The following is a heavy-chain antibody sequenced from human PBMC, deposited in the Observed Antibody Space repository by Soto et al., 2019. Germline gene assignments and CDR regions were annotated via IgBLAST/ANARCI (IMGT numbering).Heavy chain of an antibody. CDR2: ISGGGSTT. V-gene: IGHV3-23*01. CDR1: GLNFNTFA. Sequence: DVELLESGGGLVQPGGSLRLSCAAAGLNFNTFAMTWVRQAPGKGLEWVSYISGGGSTTYYADSVKGRFAISRDNFKNTLYLQMNNLGAEDTAIYYCAKLDFWSSTSDDHWGQGTLVTVSS. CDR3: AKLDFWSSTSDDH. D-gene: IGHD3-3*01. J-gene: IGHJ4*02.